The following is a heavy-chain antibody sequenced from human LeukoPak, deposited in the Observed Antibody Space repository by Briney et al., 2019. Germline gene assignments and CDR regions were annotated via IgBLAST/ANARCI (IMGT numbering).Heavy chain of an antibody. CDR1: GFTFSSYA. Sequence: GRSLRLSCAASGFTFSSYALHWVRRAPGKGLEWVAVISYDGSNKYYADSVKGRFTISRDNSKNTLYLQMNSLRAEDTAVYYCARDESYYDILTGVGYWGQGTLVTVSS. V-gene: IGHV3-30*04. CDR3: ARDESYYDILTGVGY. D-gene: IGHD3-9*01. J-gene: IGHJ4*02. CDR2: ISYDGSNK.